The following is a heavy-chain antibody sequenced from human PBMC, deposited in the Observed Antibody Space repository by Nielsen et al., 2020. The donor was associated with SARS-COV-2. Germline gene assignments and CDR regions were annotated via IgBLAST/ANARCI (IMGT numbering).Heavy chain of an antibody. V-gene: IGHV3-30*18. CDR2: IWYDGSNK. D-gene: IGHD4-17*01. CDR3: AKVRRIRTVTSPSDY. Sequence: LTCAASGFTFSSYGMHWVRQAPGKGLEWVAVIWYDGSNKYYADSVKGRFTISRDNSKNTLYLQMNSLRAEDTAVYYCAKVRRIRTVTSPSDYWGQGTLVTVSS. CDR1: GFTFSSYG. J-gene: IGHJ4*02.